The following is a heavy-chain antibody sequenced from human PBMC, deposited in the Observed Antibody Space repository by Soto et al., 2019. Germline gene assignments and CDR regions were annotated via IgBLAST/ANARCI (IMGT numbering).Heavy chain of an antibody. Sequence: GASVKVSCKASGYTFTSYYMHWVRQAPGQGLEWMGIINPSGGSTSYAQKFQGRVTMTRDTSTSTVYMELSSLRSEDTAVYYCARASILEWLYPYGMDVWGQGTTVTVSS. CDR1: GYTFTSYY. J-gene: IGHJ6*02. V-gene: IGHV1-46*01. CDR2: INPSGGST. CDR3: ARASILEWLYPYGMDV. D-gene: IGHD3-3*01.